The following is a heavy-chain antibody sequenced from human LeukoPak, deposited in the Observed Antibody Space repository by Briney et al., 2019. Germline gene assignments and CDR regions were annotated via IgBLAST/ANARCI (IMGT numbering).Heavy chain of an antibody. V-gene: IGHV4/OR15-8*01. CDR1: GGSIDSTNW. J-gene: IGHJ4*02. CDR2: IHHDGRI. D-gene: IGHD2-15*01. Sequence: SETLSLTCDVSGGSIDSTNWWNWVRQPPGKGLEWIGEIHHDGRINYNPSLKSRVTLSVDKSKNQFSLRLNSVTAADTAVYFCARVRCSDGLCNFFDYWGQGTLVTVSS. CDR3: ARVRCSDGLCNFFDY.